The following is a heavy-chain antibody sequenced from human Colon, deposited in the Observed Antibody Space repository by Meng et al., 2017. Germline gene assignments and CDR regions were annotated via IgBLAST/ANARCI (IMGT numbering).Heavy chain of an antibody. V-gene: IGHV3-72*01. CDR3: VRDNLWTYDY. CDR1: GFTFSDYY. CDR2: IRTKGNSYTT. J-gene: IGHJ4*02. D-gene: IGHD3/OR15-3a*01. Sequence: EVQLVASGGGLVQPGGSLRLSCAGSGFTFSDYYLDWFRQVPGKGLQWIGRIRTKGNSYTTAYAASVEGRFTVSRDDSKSSVYLQMNSLKTEDTAVYYCVRDNLWTYDYWGQGTLVTVSS.